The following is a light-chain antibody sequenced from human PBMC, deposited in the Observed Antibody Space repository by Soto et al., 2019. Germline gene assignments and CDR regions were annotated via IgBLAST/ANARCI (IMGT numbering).Light chain of an antibody. CDR2: DAS. CDR1: RSLSRSS. J-gene: IGKJ1*01. CDR3: QQGNTWPWT. V-gene: IGKV3D-20*02. Sequence: EIVLTQSPGTLSLSPGDRATPSCRASRSLSRSSLAWYQQKPGQAPRLLIYDASDRATGIPGRFSGSGSGTDFTLIISSLESEDFAFYYCQQGNTWPWTFGQGTKVDIK.